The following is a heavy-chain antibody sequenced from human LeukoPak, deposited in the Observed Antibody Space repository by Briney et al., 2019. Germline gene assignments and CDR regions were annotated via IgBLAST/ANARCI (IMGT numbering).Heavy chain of an antibody. CDR1: GFTFDDYA. D-gene: IGHD6-19*01. J-gene: IGHJ4*02. V-gene: IGHV3-43D*03. Sequence: GGSLRLSCAASGFTFDDYAMHWVRQAPGKGLEWVSLISWDGGSTYYADSVKGRFTISRDNSKNSLYLQMNSLRAEDTALYYCAKDKNGVGYSSGWYWSMPDYWGQGTLVTVSS. CDR3: AKDKNGVGYSSGWYWSMPDY. CDR2: ISWDGGST.